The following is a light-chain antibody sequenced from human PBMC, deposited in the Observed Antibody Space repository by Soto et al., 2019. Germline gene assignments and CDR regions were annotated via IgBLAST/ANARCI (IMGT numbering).Light chain of an antibody. J-gene: IGKJ1*01. Sequence: EIVMTQSPATLSVSPGERATLSCRASQSVSSNLACYQQKPGQAPRLLISGASTRATGIPARFSGSGSGTEFTLTISRLQSEDFAFYYCQQYNNWPRTFGQGTKFEI. CDR3: QQYNNWPRT. CDR1: QSVSSN. CDR2: GAS. V-gene: IGKV3-15*01.